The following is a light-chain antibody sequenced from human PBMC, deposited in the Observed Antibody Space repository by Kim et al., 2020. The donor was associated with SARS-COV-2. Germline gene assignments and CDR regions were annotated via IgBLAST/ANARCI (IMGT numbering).Light chain of an antibody. J-gene: IGLJ3*02. CDR1: SSDVGGYNY. CDR2: DVS. CDR3: CSYAGSYTLV. V-gene: IGLV2-11*01. Sequence: GQSVTIYCTGTSSDVGGYNYVSWYQQHPGKAPKLMIYDVSKRPSGVPDRFSGSKSGNTASLTISGLQAEDEADYYCCSYAGSYTLVFGGGTQLTVL.